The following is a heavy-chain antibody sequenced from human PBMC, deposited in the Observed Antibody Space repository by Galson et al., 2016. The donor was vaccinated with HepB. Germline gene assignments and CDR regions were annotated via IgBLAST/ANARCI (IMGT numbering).Heavy chain of an antibody. CDR3: ARERRYYGSGSHYYFDF. CDR2: IWYDGSNK. V-gene: IGHV3-33*01. Sequence: SLRISCAASGFTFSRHGMHWVRQTPGKGLEWVAVIWYDGSNKYYVDSVKGRFTISRDDSKNALYLQMNSLRAEDTAVYYCARERRYYGSGSHYYFDFWGQGTLVTVAS. CDR1: GFTFSRHG. J-gene: IGHJ4*02. D-gene: IGHD3-10*01.